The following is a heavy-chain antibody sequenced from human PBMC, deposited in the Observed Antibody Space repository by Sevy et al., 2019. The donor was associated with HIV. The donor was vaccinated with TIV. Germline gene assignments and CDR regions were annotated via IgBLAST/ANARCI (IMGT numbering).Heavy chain of an antibody. V-gene: IGHV3-30*18. J-gene: IGHJ4*02. CDR1: GFSSSRTG. CDR2: ISYDGSNK. CDR3: AKHRSVYYDSSGYYYFDY. D-gene: IGHD3-22*01. Sequence: GGSLRLSCGVSGFSSSRTGLHWVRQAPGKGLEWVAVISYDGSNKDYADSVKGRFTISRDDSKNTLYLQMNSLRAEDTAVYYCAKHRSVYYDSSGYYYFDYWGQGTLVTVSS.